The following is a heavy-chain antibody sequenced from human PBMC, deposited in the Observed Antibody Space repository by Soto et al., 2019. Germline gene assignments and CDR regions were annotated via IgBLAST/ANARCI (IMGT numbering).Heavy chain of an antibody. D-gene: IGHD3-3*01. CDR3: ARVSYDFWSGYYTDYYYYMDV. J-gene: IGHJ6*03. Sequence: QVQLQESGPGLVKPSETLSLTCTVSGGSISSYYWSWIRQPPGKGLEWIGYIYYSGSTNYNPSLKSRVTLSVDTSKNQVSLKLSSVTAADTAVYYCARVSYDFWSGYYTDYYYYMDVWGKGTTVTVSS. CDR1: GGSISSYY. CDR2: IYYSGST. V-gene: IGHV4-59*01.